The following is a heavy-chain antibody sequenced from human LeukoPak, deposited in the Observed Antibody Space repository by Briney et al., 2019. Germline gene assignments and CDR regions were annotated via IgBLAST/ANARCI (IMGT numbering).Heavy chain of an antibody. D-gene: IGHD3-22*01. Sequence: PSETLSLTCTVSGGSISSSGYYWGWIRQPPGKGLEWVSAISGSGCSTYYADSVKGRFTISRDNSKNTLYLQMNSLRAEDTAVYYCAKRGGYDSSGYLPFDYWGQGTLVTVSS. CDR2: ISGSGCST. V-gene: IGHV3-23*01. J-gene: IGHJ4*02. CDR1: GGSISSSGYY. CDR3: AKRGGYDSSGYLPFDY.